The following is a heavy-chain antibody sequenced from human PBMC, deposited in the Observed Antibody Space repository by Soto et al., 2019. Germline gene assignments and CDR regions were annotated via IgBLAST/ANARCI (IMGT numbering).Heavy chain of an antibody. CDR1: GGTFSSSA. CDR2: IIALFRTP. D-gene: IGHD3-10*01. CDR3: ASVKDPLQSGENYYDILDV. Sequence: QVQLVQSGAEMQEPGSSVKVSSKTSGGTFSSSAISWLRQATGQGLEWMGGIIALFRTPDYAQKFHGRVTIAADEATSTTYMELSSLRSEATAIHYSASVKDPLQSGENYYDILDVCSQGTTFTVS. V-gene: IGHV1-69*12. J-gene: IGHJ6*03.